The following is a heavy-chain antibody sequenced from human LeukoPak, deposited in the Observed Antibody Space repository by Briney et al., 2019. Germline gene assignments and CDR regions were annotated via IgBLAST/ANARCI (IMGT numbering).Heavy chain of an antibody. CDR2: IYYSGST. CDR3: ATLTRTYYYYYYMDV. Sequence: PSQTLSLTCTVSGGSISSGGYYWSWIRQHPGKGLEWIGYIYYSGSTYYNPSLKSRVTISVDRSKNQFSLKLSSVTAADTAVYYCATLTRTYYYYYYMDVWGKGTTVTVSS. D-gene: IGHD1/OR15-1a*01. J-gene: IGHJ6*03. CDR1: GGSISSGGYY. V-gene: IGHV4-31*03.